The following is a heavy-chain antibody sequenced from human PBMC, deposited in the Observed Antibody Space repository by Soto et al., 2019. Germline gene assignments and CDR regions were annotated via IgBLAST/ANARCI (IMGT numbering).Heavy chain of an antibody. CDR3: ARGRGSSGYYRGGAFDI. J-gene: IGHJ3*02. CDR1: GGSISSYY. Sequence: LSLTCTVSGGSISSYYWSWIRQPPGKGLEWIGYIYYSGSTDYNPSLKSRVTISVDTSKNQFSLKLSSVTAADTAVYYCARGRGSSGYYRGGAFDIWGQGTMVTVSS. CDR2: IYYSGST. D-gene: IGHD3-22*01. V-gene: IGHV4-59*01.